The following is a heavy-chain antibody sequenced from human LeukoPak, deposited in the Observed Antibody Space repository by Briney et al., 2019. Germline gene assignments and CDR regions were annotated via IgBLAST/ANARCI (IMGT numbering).Heavy chain of an antibody. J-gene: IGHJ5*02. D-gene: IGHD6-19*01. CDR3: ARGYSSGWDEGWFDP. CDR2: INPSGGST. V-gene: IGHV1-46*01. Sequence: ASVKVSCKASGYTFTNYYMHWVRQAPGQGLEWMGIINPSGGSTTYAQKFQGRVTMTRDTSTSTVYMELSSLRSEDTAVYYCARGYSSGWDEGWFDPWGQGTLVTVSS. CDR1: GYTFTNYY.